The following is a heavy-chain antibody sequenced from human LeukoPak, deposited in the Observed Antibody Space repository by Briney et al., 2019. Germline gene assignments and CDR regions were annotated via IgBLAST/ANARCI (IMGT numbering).Heavy chain of an antibody. D-gene: IGHD3-22*01. CDR2: IYYSGTT. Sequence: SETLSLTCAVYGGSFSGCYWSWIRQPPGKGLEWIGYIYYSGTTNYNPSLKSRVTISVDTSKNQFSLKLSSVTAADTAVYYCARGINSWLFDYWGQGTLVTVSS. CDR3: ARGINSWLFDY. J-gene: IGHJ4*02. V-gene: IGHV4-59*01. CDR1: GGSFSGCY.